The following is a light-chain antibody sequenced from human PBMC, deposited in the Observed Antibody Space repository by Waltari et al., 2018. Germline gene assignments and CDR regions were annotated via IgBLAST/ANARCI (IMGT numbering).Light chain of an antibody. V-gene: IGKV3-15*01. CDR1: QNIGNN. Sequence: EIVMTQSPDTLSVSLGERATLSCRASQNIGNNLAWYQQKPGQAPRLLIYGASSTAIGIPDRFSGSGSGTEFTLTISSLQAEDFAVYLCHQYNSWPPYTFGQGTKLEIK. CDR2: GAS. J-gene: IGKJ2*01. CDR3: HQYNSWPPYT.